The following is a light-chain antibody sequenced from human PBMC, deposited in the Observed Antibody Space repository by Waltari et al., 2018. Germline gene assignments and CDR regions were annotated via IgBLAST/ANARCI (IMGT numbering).Light chain of an antibody. CDR1: SGYSSNV. CDR2: VNSDGSH. CDR3: QTGGHGTWV. J-gene: IGLJ3*02. Sequence: LVLTQSPSASASLGASVKLTCTLSSGYSSNVLAWLQQQPGKGPRYLMKVNSDGSHRKGDDIPDRFSASKSGTECQLTISSLQSEDEADYFCQTGGHGTWVFGGGTKLTVL. V-gene: IGLV4-69*01.